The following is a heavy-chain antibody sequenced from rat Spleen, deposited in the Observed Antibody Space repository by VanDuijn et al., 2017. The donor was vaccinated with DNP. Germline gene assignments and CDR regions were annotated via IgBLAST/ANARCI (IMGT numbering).Heavy chain of an antibody. Sequence: QVQLEESGPGLVQPSETLSLTCTVSGFSLTTYSVSWVRQTPGKGLEWMGGIWDDGTTDYNSAIKSRLSISRDTSKSQVFLKMTSLQTDDTAIYFCTNNNYDWGQGVMVTVSS. CDR3: TNNNYD. V-gene: IGHV2-15*01. CDR1: GFSLTTYS. D-gene: IGHD1-10*01. J-gene: IGHJ2*01. CDR2: IWDDGTT.